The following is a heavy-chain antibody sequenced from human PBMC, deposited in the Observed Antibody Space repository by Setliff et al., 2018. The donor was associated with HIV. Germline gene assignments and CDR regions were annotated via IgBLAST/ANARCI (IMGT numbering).Heavy chain of an antibody. CDR1: GYTFSSYA. J-gene: IGHJ3*01. V-gene: IGHV1-46*01. CDR2: INPSGGTT. Sequence: ASVKVSCKASGYTFSSYAITWVRQAPGQGLEWMGIINPSGGTTTYAQKFRGRVRTTRDTSTNTVYMEVSSLRSEDTAVYYCAREREPRGAFDVWGQGTMVTVSS. D-gene: IGHD1-26*01. CDR3: AREREPRGAFDV.